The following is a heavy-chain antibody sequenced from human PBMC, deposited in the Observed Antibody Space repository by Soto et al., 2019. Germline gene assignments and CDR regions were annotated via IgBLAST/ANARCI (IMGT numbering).Heavy chain of an antibody. CDR1: GGSFSGHY. D-gene: IGHD3-10*01. V-gene: IGHV4-34*01. CDR2: INHSGST. J-gene: IGHJ6*03. Sequence: PSETLSLTCAVYGGSFSGHYWSWIRQPPGKGLEWIGEINHSGSTNYNPSLKSRVTISVDTSKNQFSLKLSSVTAADTAVYYCARLLWFGTVPNYYYYMDVWGKGTTVTVSS. CDR3: ARLLWFGTVPNYYYYMDV.